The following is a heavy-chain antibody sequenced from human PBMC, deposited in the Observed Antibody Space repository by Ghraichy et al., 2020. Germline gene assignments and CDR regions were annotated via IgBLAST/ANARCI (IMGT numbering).Heavy chain of an antibody. Sequence: GGSLRLSCAASGYTFSNYAMSWVRQTPGKGLELVSIISGSGSRTDSADSVKGRFTISRDNSKNTLYLQMNSLRAEDTALYFCAKDPNGDYFGAFDIRGQGTVVTVSS. J-gene: IGHJ3*02. D-gene: IGHD4-17*01. CDR3: AKDPNGDYFGAFDI. V-gene: IGHV3-23*01. CDR1: GYTFSNYA. CDR2: ISGSGSRT.